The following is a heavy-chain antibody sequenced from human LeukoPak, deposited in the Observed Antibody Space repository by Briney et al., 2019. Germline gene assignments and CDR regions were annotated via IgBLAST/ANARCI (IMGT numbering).Heavy chain of an antibody. Sequence: ASVKVSCKASGYTFTDYYIHWVRRAPGQGLEWRGWMNPNNGGTNYAQKFQGRVTMTRHTSITTTYMELSRLRSDDTAVYYCAREVDYYDTSDYFPLGYWGQGTLVTVSS. D-gene: IGHD3-22*01. CDR1: GYTFTDYY. J-gene: IGHJ4*02. CDR2: MNPNNGGT. V-gene: IGHV1-2*02. CDR3: AREVDYYDTSDYFPLGY.